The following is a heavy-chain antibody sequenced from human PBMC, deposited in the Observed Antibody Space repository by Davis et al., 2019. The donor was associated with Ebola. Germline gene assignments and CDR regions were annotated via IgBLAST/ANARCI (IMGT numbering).Heavy chain of an antibody. CDR3: AKELKNRPADY. V-gene: IGHV3-23*01. CDR1: GFTFSSYA. D-gene: IGHD1-14*01. CDR2: ISGSGGST. Sequence: GESLKISCAASGFTFSSYAMSWVRQAPGKGLEWVSAISGSGGSTYYADSVKGRFTLSRDNSKNTLYLQMNSLRAEDTAVYYCAKELKNRPADYWGQGTLVTVSS. J-gene: IGHJ4*02.